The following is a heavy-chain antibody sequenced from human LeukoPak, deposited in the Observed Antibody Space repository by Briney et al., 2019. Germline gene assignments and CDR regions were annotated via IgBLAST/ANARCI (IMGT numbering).Heavy chain of an antibody. CDR2: INEGGNEK. Sequence: GGSLRLSCAASGFTFRNYWMSWVRQVPGKGLEWVVNINEGGNEKNYVDSVKGRFTASRDNAQNSSYLQMNSLRVEDTAVYYCARHPNSNWDYWGQGTLVTVSS. CDR1: GFTFRNYW. J-gene: IGHJ4*02. V-gene: IGHV3-7*03. CDR3: ARHPNSNWDY. D-gene: IGHD6-13*01.